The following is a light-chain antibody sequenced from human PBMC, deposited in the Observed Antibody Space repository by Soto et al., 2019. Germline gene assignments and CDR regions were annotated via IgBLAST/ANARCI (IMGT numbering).Light chain of an antibody. V-gene: IGLV2-14*01. CDR1: SSDVGGYNY. CDR2: DVN. Sequence: QSVLTQPASVSGSPGQSITISCTGTSSDVGGYNYVSWHQQHPGKAPKLMIYDVNNRPSGVSNRFSGSKSGNTASLTISGLQAEDEADYYCPAYASSSTYVFGTGTKVTVL. CDR3: PAYASSSTYV. J-gene: IGLJ1*01.